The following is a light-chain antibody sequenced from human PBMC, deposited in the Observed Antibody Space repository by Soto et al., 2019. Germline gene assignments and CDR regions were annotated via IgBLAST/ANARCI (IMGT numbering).Light chain of an antibody. CDR3: CSYAGSSTHVV. J-gene: IGLJ2*01. V-gene: IGLV2-23*01. Sequence: QSALTQPASVSGSPGQSITISCTGTSSDVGSYNLVSWYQQHPGKAPKLMIYYGSKRPSGVSHRFSGSKSGNTASLTISGLQAEDEADYYCCSYAGSSTHVVFGGGTKRTVL. CDR1: SSDVGSYNL. CDR2: YGS.